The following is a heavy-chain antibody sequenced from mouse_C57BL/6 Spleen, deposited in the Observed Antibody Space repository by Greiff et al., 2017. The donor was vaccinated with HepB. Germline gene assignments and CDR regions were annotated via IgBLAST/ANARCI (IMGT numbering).Heavy chain of an antibody. CDR3: ARDGYDGGYYFDY. Sequence: EVNVVESGGGLVQPGGSMKLSCAASGFTFSDAWMDWVRQSPEKGLEWVAEIRNKANNHATYYAESVKGRFTISRDDSKSSVYLQMNSLRAEDTGIYYCARDGYDGGYYFDYWGQGTTLTVSS. V-gene: IGHV6-6*01. CDR1: GFTFSDAW. D-gene: IGHD2-2*01. J-gene: IGHJ2*01. CDR2: IRNKANNHAT.